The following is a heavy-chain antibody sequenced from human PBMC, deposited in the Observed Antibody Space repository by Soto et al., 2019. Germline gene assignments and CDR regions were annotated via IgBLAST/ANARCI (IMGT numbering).Heavy chain of an antibody. J-gene: IGHJ4*02. CDR1: GYTFTGYY. Sequence: ASVKGSCKASGYTFTGYYMHFVRQAPGQGLEWIGWINPNSGGTNYAQKFQGRVTMTRDTSISTAYMELSSLRSEDTAVYYCARGGYFDSSNYLAYWGLGTLVTVSS. CDR3: ARGGYFDSSNYLAY. D-gene: IGHD3-22*01. CDR2: INPNSGGT. V-gene: IGHV1-2*02.